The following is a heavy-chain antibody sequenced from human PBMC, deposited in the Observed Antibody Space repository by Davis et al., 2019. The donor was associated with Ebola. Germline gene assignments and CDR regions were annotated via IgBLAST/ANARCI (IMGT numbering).Heavy chain of an antibody. D-gene: IGHD2-8*01. Sequence: PSETLSLTCTVSGGAVTSGGFFWAWIRQTPGKGLEWIGYIYSSGNSNFNPSLKSRVTISRDTSKNHFSLNLSSVTAADTAVYYCARVGDFQGVYWGWGTLVTVSS. CDR3: ARVGDFQGVY. CDR1: GGAVTSGGFF. J-gene: IGHJ4*02. V-gene: IGHV4-61*08. CDR2: IYSSGNS.